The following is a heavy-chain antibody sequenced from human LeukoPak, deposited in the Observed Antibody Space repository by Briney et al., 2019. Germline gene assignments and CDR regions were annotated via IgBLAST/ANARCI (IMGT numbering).Heavy chain of an antibody. V-gene: IGHV1-69*01. D-gene: IGHD6-13*01. CDR2: IIPIFGTA. CDR3: ARHSYSSSPFDY. J-gene: IGHJ4*02. Sequence: SVKVSCKASGCTFSSYAISWVRQAPGQGLEWMGGIIPIFGTANYAQKFQGRVTITADESTSTAYMELSSLRSEDTAVYYCARHSYSSSPFDYWGQGTLVTVSS. CDR1: GCTFSSYA.